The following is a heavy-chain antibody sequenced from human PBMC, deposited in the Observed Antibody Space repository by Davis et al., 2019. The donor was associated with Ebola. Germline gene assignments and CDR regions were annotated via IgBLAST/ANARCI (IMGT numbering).Heavy chain of an antibody. Sequence: ASVKVSCKASGYTFTDYFIHWVRQAPGQGLEWMGGIIPIFGTANYAQKFQGRVTMTRNTSISTAYMELSSLRSEDTAVYYCARVPYDFWSGYPDYWGQGTLVTVSS. D-gene: IGHD3-3*01. V-gene: IGHV1-2*02. CDR1: GYTFTDYF. CDR2: IIPIFGTA. CDR3: ARVPYDFWSGYPDY. J-gene: IGHJ4*02.